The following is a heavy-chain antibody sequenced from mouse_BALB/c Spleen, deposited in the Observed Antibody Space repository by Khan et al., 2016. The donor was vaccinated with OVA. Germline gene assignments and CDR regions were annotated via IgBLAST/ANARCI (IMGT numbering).Heavy chain of an antibody. V-gene: IGHV1-26*01. Sequence: EVELVESGPDLVKPGASVKISCKASGYSFTLYYMSWVKQGHGKSLEWIGRVNPNTENINYNQEFKGKAILTVDKSSNTAYMELRSLTSEDSAVYFCARGYDFFASGGQGTLVTVSA. D-gene: IGHD2-14*01. J-gene: IGHJ3*01. CDR3: ARGYDFFAS. CDR2: VNPNTENI. CDR1: GYSFTLYY.